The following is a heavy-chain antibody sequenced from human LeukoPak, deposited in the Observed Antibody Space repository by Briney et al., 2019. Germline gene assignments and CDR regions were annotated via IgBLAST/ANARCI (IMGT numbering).Heavy chain of an antibody. CDR1: GFTFSSYA. D-gene: IGHD1-26*01. Sequence: QAGGSLRPSCAASGFTFSSYAMTWVRQAPGKGLEWVSGISGSGGTTYYADSVKGRFTISRDNSNNTLYVQMNSLRAEDTAVYYCARDRGSYTLEYWGQGTLVAVSS. CDR3: ARDRGSYTLEY. V-gene: IGHV3-23*01. CDR2: ISGSGGTT. J-gene: IGHJ4*02.